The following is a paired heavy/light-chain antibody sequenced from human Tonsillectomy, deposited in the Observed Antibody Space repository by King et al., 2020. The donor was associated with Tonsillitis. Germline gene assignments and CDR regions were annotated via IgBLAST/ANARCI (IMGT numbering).Light chain of an antibody. J-gene: IGLJ2*01. CDR2: DVS. CDR1: SSDVGGYNY. V-gene: IGLV2-14*01. Sequence: QSALTQPASVSGSPGQSITISCTGTSSDVGGYNYVSWYQQHPGKAPKLMIYDVSNRPSGVSNRFSGSKSGNTASLTISGLQAEDEADYYCSSYTSSSTYVVFGGGTKLTVL. CDR3: SSYTSSSTYVV.
Heavy chain of an antibody. Sequence: EVQLLESGGGLVQPGGSLRLSCAASGFTFSSYAMSWVRQAPGKGLEWVSAISGSGGSTYYADSVKGRFTISRDNSKNTLYLQMNSLRAEDTAVYYCAKDPSYYYGSGSYYNRYFDLWGRGTLVTVSS. CDR2: ISGSGGST. J-gene: IGHJ2*01. CDR1: GFTFSSYA. CDR3: AKDPSYYYGSGSYYNRYFDL. D-gene: IGHD3-10*01. V-gene: IGHV3-23*01.